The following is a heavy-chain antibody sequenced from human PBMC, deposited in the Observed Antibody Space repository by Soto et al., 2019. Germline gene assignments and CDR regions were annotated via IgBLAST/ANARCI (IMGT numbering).Heavy chain of an antibody. V-gene: IGHV3-30*18. D-gene: IGHD2-2*01. CDR1: GFTFSNSG. Sequence: QVQLVESGGGVVQPGRSLRLSCAASGFTFSNSGLHWVRQAPGKGLEWVAVISYDGNNKYYADSVKGRFTISRDNSKNTLYLQINSLRGEDTAVYYCAKDWTSWYYYDYGMDVWGQGTTVTVSS. CDR2: ISYDGNNK. CDR3: AKDWTSWYYYDYGMDV. J-gene: IGHJ6*02.